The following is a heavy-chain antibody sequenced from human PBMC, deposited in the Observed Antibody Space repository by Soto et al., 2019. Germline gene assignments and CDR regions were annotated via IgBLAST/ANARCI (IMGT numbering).Heavy chain of an antibody. J-gene: IGHJ6*03. CDR1: GFTFSSYS. CDR3: ARGVRKAAVACSFPGNYNYYMYA. V-gene: IGHV3-21*01. CDR2: ISSSSSYI. D-gene: IGHD6-19*01. Sequence: GGSLRLSCAASGFTFSSYSMNWVRQAPGKGLEWVSSISSSSSYIYYADSVKGRFTISRDNAKNSLYLQMNSLRAEDTAVYYWARGVRKAAVACSFPGNYNYYMYACGQGTAVTVS.